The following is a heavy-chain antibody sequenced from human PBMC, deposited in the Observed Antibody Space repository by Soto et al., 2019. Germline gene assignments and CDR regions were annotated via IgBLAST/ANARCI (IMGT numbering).Heavy chain of an antibody. V-gene: IGHV1-18*04. J-gene: IGHJ6*02. D-gene: IGHD6-13*01. CDR2: ISGYSGDT. CDR1: GYTFTTYG. Sequence: ASVEVSCRASGYTFTTYGISWVRQAPGQGLEWMGWISGYSGDTNYAQKLQGRVTVTTDTSTSTAYMELRSLRSDDTAVYYCARVPSSWYYYYGMDVWGQGTTVTVS. CDR3: ARVPSSWYYYYGMDV.